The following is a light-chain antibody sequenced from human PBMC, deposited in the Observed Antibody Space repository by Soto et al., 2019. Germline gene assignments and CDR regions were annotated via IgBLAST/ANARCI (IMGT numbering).Light chain of an antibody. CDR3: SSYTTSNTYV. CDR2: EVT. CDR1: SSDVTYYNF. J-gene: IGLJ1*01. Sequence: QSALTQPASMSGSPGQSITISCTGTSSDVTYYNFVSWYQHHPGKAPRLMIYEVTYRPSGVSARFSVSKSGNTASLTISGLQPEDEADYYCSSYTTSNTYVFGTGTKVTVL. V-gene: IGLV2-14*01.